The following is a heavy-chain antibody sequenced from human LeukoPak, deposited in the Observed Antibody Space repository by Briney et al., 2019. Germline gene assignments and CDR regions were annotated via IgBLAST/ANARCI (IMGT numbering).Heavy chain of an antibody. CDR2: ISSSSSYI. CDR1: GFTFSSYS. Sequence: PGGSLRLSCAASGFTFSSYSMNWVRQAPGRGLEGVSSISSSSSYIYYADSVKGRFTISRDNAKNSLYLQMNSLRAEDTAVYYCARARGYSYGSDYWGQGTLVTVSS. J-gene: IGHJ4*02. V-gene: IGHV3-21*01. CDR3: ARARGYSYGSDY. D-gene: IGHD5-18*01.